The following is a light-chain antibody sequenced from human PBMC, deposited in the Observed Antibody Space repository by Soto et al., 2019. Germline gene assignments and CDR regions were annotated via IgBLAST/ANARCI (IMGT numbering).Light chain of an antibody. CDR3: QQSYITFKT. V-gene: IGKV1-39*01. J-gene: IGKJ1*01. CDR1: QTINSY. CDR2: AAS. Sequence: DVQMTQSPSSLSASVGDIVTITCRASQTINSYLNWYQQKPGKAPKLLIYAASSLKSGVPSRFSGSGSGTDFTLTISNLQPEDFATYYCQQSYITFKTFGQGTKVESK.